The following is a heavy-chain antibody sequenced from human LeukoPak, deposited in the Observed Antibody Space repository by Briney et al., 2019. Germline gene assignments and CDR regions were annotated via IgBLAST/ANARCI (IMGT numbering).Heavy chain of an antibody. CDR2: ISAYNGNT. Sequence: GASVKVSCKASGYTFTSYGISWVRQAPGQGREWMGWISAYNGNTNYAQKLQGRVTMTTDTSTSTAYMELRSLRSDDTAVYYCARDWGRITMIVVDDAFDIWGQGTMVTVSS. D-gene: IGHD3-22*01. V-gene: IGHV1-18*01. CDR1: GYTFTSYG. CDR3: ARDWGRITMIVVDDAFDI. J-gene: IGHJ3*02.